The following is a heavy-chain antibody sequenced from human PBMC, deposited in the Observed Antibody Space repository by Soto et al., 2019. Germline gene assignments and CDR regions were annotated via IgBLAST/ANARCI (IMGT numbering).Heavy chain of an antibody. CDR2: IWYDGRNK. CDR3: ARDSGYDHFDY. V-gene: IGHV3-33*01. J-gene: IGHJ4*02. D-gene: IGHD5-12*01. CDR1: GFMFSSYV. Sequence: SLRLSCAASGFMFSSYVMHWARQAPGKGLKWVAVIWYDGRNKYYADSVKGRFTISRDNPKNTLDLQMNNLRAEDTAMYYCARDSGYDHFDYWGQGTLVTVPQ.